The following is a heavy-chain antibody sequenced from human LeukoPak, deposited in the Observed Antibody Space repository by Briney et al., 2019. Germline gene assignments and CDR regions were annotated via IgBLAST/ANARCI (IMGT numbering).Heavy chain of an antibody. CDR3: ARDNGENYHTAFDY. J-gene: IGHJ4*01. CDR2: IHGDGRTT. D-gene: IGHD2-8*01. Sequence: GGSLRLSCAASGFTFSSYWIHWVRQLPGKGLVWVSRIHGDGRTTTYADSVKGRFTISRDNAKNTLYLQMNSLRAEDTAVYYCARDNGENYHTAFDYWGHGTLVTVSS. CDR1: GFTFSSYW. V-gene: IGHV3-74*01.